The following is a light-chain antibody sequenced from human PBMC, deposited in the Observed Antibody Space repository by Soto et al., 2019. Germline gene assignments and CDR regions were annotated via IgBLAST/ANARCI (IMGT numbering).Light chain of an antibody. V-gene: IGKV3-20*01. CDR3: QQYGTSPTWT. CDR2: GAS. Sequence: EIVLTQSPDTLSLSPGEEATLSCRTSESISNNYLAWYQQKAGQAPRLLIYGASGRATGIPDRLSGSGSGTDFTLTISRLEPEDFAVYYCQQYGTSPTWTFGQGTNVEVK. CDR1: ESISNNY. J-gene: IGKJ1*01.